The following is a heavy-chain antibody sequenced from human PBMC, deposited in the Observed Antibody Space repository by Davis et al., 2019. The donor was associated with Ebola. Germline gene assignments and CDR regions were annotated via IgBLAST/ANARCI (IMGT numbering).Heavy chain of an antibody. J-gene: IGHJ4*02. CDR1: GGSFSGYY. D-gene: IGHD3-10*01. CDR2: INHSGST. Sequence: SETLSLTCAVYGGSFSGYYWSWIRQPPGKGLEWIGEINHSGSTNYIPSLKSRVTMSADTSNNNFSMKMTSVTAADTAMYYCARRSYSSTYYFDYWGQGSLVIVSS. CDR3: ARRSYSSTYYFDY. V-gene: IGHV4-34*01.